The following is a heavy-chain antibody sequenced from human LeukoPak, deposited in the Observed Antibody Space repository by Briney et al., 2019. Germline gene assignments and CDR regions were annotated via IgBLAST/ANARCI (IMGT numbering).Heavy chain of an antibody. D-gene: IGHD6-19*01. J-gene: IGHJ4*02. CDR2: ISSSSSYI. CDR1: GFTFSSYS. Sequence: GGSLRLSCAASGFTFSSYSMNWVRQAPGKGLEWVSSISSSSSYIYYADSVKGRFTISRDNAKNSLYLQMNSLRAEDTAVYYCARVGASSGWPDDYWGQGTLVTVSS. CDR3: ARVGASSGWPDDY. V-gene: IGHV3-21*01.